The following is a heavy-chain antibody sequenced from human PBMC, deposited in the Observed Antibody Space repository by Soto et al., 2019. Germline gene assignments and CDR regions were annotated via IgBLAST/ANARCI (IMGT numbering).Heavy chain of an antibody. CDR3: ARDGRYFDWVSFLYGWFDP. Sequence: QVQLVQSGAEVKKPGASVKVSCKASGYTFTSYGISWVRQAPGQGLEWMGWISAYNGNTNYAQKLQGRVTMTTDTSTSTAYMELRSLRSDDTAVYYCARDGRYFDWVSFLYGWFDPWGQGTLVTVSS. V-gene: IGHV1-18*01. CDR1: GYTFTSYG. CDR2: ISAYNGNT. J-gene: IGHJ5*02. D-gene: IGHD3-9*01.